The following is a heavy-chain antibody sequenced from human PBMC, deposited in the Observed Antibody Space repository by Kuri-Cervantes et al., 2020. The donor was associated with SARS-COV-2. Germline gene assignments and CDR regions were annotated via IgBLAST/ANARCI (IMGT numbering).Heavy chain of an antibody. Sequence: GESLKISCAASGFTVSSNYMSWVRQAPGKGLEWVSVIYSGGSTYYADSVKGRFTISRDNSKNTLYLQMNSPRAEDTAVYYCARAPAAKYVDWRGQYAFDIWGQGTMVTVSS. J-gene: IGHJ3*02. D-gene: IGHD3-3*01. CDR2: IYSGGST. CDR3: ARAPAAKYVDWRGQYAFDI. CDR1: GFTVSSNY. V-gene: IGHV3-53*01.